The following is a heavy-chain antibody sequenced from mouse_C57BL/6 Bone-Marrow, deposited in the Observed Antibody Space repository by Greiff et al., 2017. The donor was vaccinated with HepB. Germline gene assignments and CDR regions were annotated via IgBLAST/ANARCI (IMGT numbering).Heavy chain of an antibody. D-gene: IGHD4-1*01. Sequence: EVQGVESGGDLVKPGGSLKLSCAASGFTFSSYGMSWVRQTPDKRLEWVATISSGGSYTYYPDSVKGRFTISRDNAKNTLYLQMSSLKSEDTAMYYCARQGTGWYFDVWGTGTTVTVSS. CDR1: GFTFSSYG. CDR2: ISSGGSYT. J-gene: IGHJ1*03. CDR3: ARQGTGWYFDV. V-gene: IGHV5-6*01.